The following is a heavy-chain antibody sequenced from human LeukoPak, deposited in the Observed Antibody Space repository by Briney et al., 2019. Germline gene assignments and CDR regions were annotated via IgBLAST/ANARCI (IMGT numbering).Heavy chain of an antibody. CDR2: ISGSGGST. Sequence: GGSLRLSCAASGFTFSSYAMSWVRQAPGTGLEWVSAISGSGGSTYYADSVKGRFTISRDNAKNTLYLQMDSLRAEDTAVYYCARDLNRRVFTDYWGQGTLVTVSS. CDR1: GFTFSSYA. CDR3: ARDLNRRVFTDY. J-gene: IGHJ4*02. V-gene: IGHV3-23*01.